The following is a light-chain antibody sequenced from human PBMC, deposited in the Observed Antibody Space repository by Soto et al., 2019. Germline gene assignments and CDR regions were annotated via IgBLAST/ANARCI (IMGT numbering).Light chain of an antibody. CDR2: FAS. CDR3: LQTDSVPYT. J-gene: IGKJ2*01. CDR1: QSINAY. V-gene: IGKV1-39*01. Sequence: DIQMTQSPSSLSASVGDRVTLTCRASQSINAYLNWYQVKPGRAPKLLIYFASSLQGGVSSRFSGAGSETDFTLTINGLQPEDFASYFCLQTDSVPYTFCQGT.